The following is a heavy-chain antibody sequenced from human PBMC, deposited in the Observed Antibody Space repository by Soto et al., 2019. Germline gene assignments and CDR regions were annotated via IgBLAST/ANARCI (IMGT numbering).Heavy chain of an antibody. Sequence: PSETLSLTCTVSGGSISSSSYYWGWIRQPPGKRLEWIGSIYYSGSTYYNPSLKSRVTISVDTSKNQFSLKLSSVTAADTAVYYCARLSGYYFDYWGQGTLVTVSS. CDR3: ARLSGYYFDY. CDR1: GGSISSSSYY. CDR2: IYYSGST. J-gene: IGHJ4*02. D-gene: IGHD3-10*01. V-gene: IGHV4-39*01.